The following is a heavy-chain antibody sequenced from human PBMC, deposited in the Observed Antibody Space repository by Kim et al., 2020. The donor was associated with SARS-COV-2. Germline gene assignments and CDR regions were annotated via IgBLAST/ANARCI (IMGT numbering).Heavy chain of an antibody. CDR2: ISAGGGGT. D-gene: IGHD6-6*01. CDR3: AKGRPGAY. CDR1: GFTLTNSA. Sequence: GGSLRLSCAASGFTLTNSAMSWVRQPPGKGLEWVSVISAGGGGTYYADSVKGRFTISRDNSRNTLYLQMNSLRAEDTAIYYCAKGRPGAYWGQGSLVTVS. J-gene: IGHJ4*02. V-gene: IGHV3-23*01.